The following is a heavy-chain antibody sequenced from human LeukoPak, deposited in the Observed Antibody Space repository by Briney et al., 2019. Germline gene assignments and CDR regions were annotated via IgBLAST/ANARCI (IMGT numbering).Heavy chain of an antibody. J-gene: IGHJ4*02. D-gene: IGHD2-15*01. Sequence: ASVKVSCKASGYTFTGYYMHWVRQAPGQGLEWMGWINPNSGGTNYAQKFQGRVTMTRDTTISTAYMELSRLTSDDTAVYYCASYPRYVSSPPFDYWGQGALVTVSS. CDR2: INPNSGGT. CDR3: ASYPRYVSSPPFDY. CDR1: GYTFTGYY. V-gene: IGHV1-2*02.